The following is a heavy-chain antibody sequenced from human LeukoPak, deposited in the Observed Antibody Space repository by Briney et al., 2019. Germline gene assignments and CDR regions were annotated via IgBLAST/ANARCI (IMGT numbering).Heavy chain of an antibody. CDR1: GFTFSGYA. D-gene: IGHD4-23*01. V-gene: IGHV3-23*01. CDR3: AKRVQGNTGPFHC. CDR2: ISGRGDNT. J-gene: IGHJ4*02. Sequence: GGSLRLSCAASGFTFSGYAMSWVRQAPGKGLEWVSGISGRGDNTYYADSVKGRFTTSRDNSKNTLRLQMNSLRDEDTAVYYCAKRVQGNTGPFHCWGQGTLASVSS.